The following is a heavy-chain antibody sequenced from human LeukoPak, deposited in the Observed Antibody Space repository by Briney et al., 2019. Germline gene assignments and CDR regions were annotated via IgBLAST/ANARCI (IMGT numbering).Heavy chain of an antibody. CDR3: AKDPRPYYYDSSGLLPVGAGY. CDR1: GFTFDDYA. J-gene: IGHJ4*02. D-gene: IGHD3-22*01. V-gene: IGHV3-9*01. CDR2: ISWNSGSI. Sequence: GGSLRLSCAASGFTFDDYAMHWVRQAPGKGPEWVSGISWNSGSIGYADSVKGRFTISRDNAKNSLYLQMNSLRAEDTALYYCAKDPRPYYYDSSGLLPVGAGYWGQGTLVTVSS.